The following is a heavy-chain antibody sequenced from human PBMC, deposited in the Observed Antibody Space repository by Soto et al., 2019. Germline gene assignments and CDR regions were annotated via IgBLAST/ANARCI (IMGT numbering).Heavy chain of an antibody. CDR2: ISYSGYT. CDR1: GGSIRNDNFY. D-gene: IGHD6-19*01. J-gene: IGHJ3*02. V-gene: IGHV4-31*03. CDR3: ARDLEGTVTGRAAFGI. Sequence: QVQLQESGQGLVKPSQTLSLTCTVSGGSIRNDNFYWSYLRQRPGKGLEWIVYISYSGYTYYHHSLKSRVIISVDPSNNQFSLILNSVTAADTAVYYCARDLEGTVTGRAAFGIWGRGTLVTVSS.